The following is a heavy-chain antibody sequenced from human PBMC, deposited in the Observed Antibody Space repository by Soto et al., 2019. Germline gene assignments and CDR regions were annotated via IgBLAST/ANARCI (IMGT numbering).Heavy chain of an antibody. Sequence: SETLSLTCAVYGGSFSGYYWSWIRQPPGKGLEWIGEINHSGSTNYNPSLKSRVTISVDTSKNQFSLKLSSVTAADTAVYYCARGVYCSGGSCYLAMDAWGQGTTVTVS. CDR3: ARGVYCSGGSCYLAMDA. CDR2: INHSGST. V-gene: IGHV4-34*01. J-gene: IGHJ6*02. D-gene: IGHD2-15*01. CDR1: GGSFSGYY.